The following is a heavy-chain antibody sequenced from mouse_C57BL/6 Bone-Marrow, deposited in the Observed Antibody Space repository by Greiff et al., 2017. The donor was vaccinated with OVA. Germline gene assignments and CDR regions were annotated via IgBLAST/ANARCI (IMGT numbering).Heavy chain of an antibody. CDR2: ISSGSSTI. Sequence: EVKLVESGGGLVKPGGSLKLSCAASGFTFSDYGMHWVRQAPEKGLEWVAYISSGSSTIYYAATVKGRFTISRDNAKNTLFLQMTSLRSEDTAMYYCARWDYDGPWFAYWGQGTLVTVSA. CDR3: ARWDYDGPWFAY. CDR1: GFTFSDYG. D-gene: IGHD2-4*01. J-gene: IGHJ3*01. V-gene: IGHV5-17*01.